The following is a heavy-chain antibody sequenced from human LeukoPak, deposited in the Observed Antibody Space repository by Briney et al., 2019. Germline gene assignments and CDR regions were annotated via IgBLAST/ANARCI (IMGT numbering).Heavy chain of an antibody. CDR2: VSGSAGST. CDR3: AKSKTYYYDSNGYYFVAS. CDR1: GFTFSSYA. J-gene: IGHJ5*02. V-gene: IGHV3-23*01. D-gene: IGHD3-22*01. Sequence: GGSLRLSCAASGFTFSSYAMSWVRQAPGKGLEWVSVVSGSAGSTYYADSVKGRFTISRDNSKSTLYLQMNSLRAEDTAVYYCAKSKTYYYDSNGYYFVASWGQGTLLTVSS.